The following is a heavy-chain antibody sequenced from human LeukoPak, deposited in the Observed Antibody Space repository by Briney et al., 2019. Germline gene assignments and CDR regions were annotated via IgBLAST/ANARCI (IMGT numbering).Heavy chain of an antibody. CDR2: IKQDGSEK. D-gene: IGHD3-10*01. CDR1: GFTFSSYW. J-gene: IGHJ5*02. V-gene: IGHV3-7*03. Sequence: GGSLLLSCAASGFTFSSYWMSWVRQAPGKGLEWVANIKQDGSEKYYVDSVKGRFTISRDNAKNSLYLQMNSLRAEDTAVYYCARVTIMVRGVIITSWFDPWGQGTLVTVSS. CDR3: ARVTIMVRGVIITSWFDP.